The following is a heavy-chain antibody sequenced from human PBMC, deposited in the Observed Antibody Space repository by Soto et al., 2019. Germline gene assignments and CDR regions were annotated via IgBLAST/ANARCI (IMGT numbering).Heavy chain of an antibody. CDR2: ISYEGSNK. Sequence: QVQLVESGGGVVQPGRSLRLSCAASGFTVSSYGMHWVRQAPGKGLEWVAVISYEGSNKYYADSVKGRFTISRDNSKNTLYLQMNSLRAEDTAVYYCAKGGGIADDYFDYWGQGTLVTVSS. CDR1: GFTVSSYG. CDR3: AKGGGIADDYFDY. D-gene: IGHD6-13*01. V-gene: IGHV3-30*18. J-gene: IGHJ4*02.